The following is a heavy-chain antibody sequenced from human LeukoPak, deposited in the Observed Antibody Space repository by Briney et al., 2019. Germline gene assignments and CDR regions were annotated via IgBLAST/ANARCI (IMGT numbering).Heavy chain of an antibody. CDR3: ARAPSGWKYYFDY. CDR1: GGTFISYA. Sequence: SVKVSCKASGGTFISYAISWVRQAPGQGLEWMGGIIPIFGTANYAQKFQGRVTITADESTSTAYMELSSLRSEDTAVYYCARAPSGWKYYFDYWGQGTLVTVSS. J-gene: IGHJ4*02. CDR2: IIPIFGTA. V-gene: IGHV1-69*13. D-gene: IGHD6-19*01.